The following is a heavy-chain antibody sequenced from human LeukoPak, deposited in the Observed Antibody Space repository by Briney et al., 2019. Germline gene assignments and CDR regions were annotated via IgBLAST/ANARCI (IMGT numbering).Heavy chain of an antibody. J-gene: IGHJ4*02. CDR3: TRELFDFDY. Sequence: GGSLKLSCAASGLTFSNHAMGWVRQAPGKGLEWISEISGSGGSTYYADSVKGRFTISRDNSKNTLYLQMNSLRAEDTAVYYCTRELFDFDYWGQGTLVTVSS. D-gene: IGHD3-10*01. CDR2: ISGSGGST. CDR1: GLTFSNHA. V-gene: IGHV3-23*01.